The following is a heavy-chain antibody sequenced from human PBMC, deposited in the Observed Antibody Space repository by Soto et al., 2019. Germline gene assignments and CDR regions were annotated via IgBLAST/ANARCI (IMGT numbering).Heavy chain of an antibody. J-gene: IGHJ6*02. CDR3: ARHNYYGMDV. Sequence: PGESLKISCKASGYIFTSSWIAWVRQMPGKGLEWMGIIYPSDSDTRYSPSFQGRVTISADKSISTAYLQWSSLKASDTAMYYCARHNYYGMDVWGQGTTVTVSS. CDR2: IYPSDSDT. V-gene: IGHV5-51*01. CDR1: GYIFTSSW.